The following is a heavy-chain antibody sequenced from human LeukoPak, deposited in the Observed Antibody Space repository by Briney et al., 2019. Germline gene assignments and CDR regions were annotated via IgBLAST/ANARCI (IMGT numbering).Heavy chain of an antibody. CDR1: GFTFSSCW. J-gene: IGHJ4*02. V-gene: IGHV3-74*01. CDR2: INSDGSST. D-gene: IGHD7-27*01. CDR3: ASLTGSAGGYYFDY. Sequence: SGGSLRLSCAASGFTFSSCWMHWVRQAPGKGLVWVSRINSDGSSTSYADSVKGRFTISRDNAKNTLYLQMNSLRAEDTAVYYCASLTGSAGGYYFDYWGQGTLVTVSS.